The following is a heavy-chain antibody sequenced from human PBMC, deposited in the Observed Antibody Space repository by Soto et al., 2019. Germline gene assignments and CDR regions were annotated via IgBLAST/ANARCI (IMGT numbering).Heavy chain of an antibody. D-gene: IGHD5-12*01. CDR3: EKEKNRSAGF. V-gene: IGHV3-43*01. Sequence: GGSLRLSCAGSGFTFDDHTMHWVRQVAGKGLEWVSLITWDGESSFYADSVKGRFTISRDNNERSLFLQMNSLRIEDTALYYCEKEKNRSAGFWGQGTLVTVSS. CDR2: ITWDGESS. J-gene: IGHJ4*02. CDR1: GFTFDDHT.